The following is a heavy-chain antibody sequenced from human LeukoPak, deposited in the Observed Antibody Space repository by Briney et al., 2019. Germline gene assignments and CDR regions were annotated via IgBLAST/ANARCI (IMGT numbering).Heavy chain of an antibody. Sequence: PSETLSLTCTVSGGSISSYYWSWIRQPPGKGLEWIGYISYSGSTNYNPSLKSRVTISVDTSKNQFSLKLSSVTAADTALYYCAKYYCTTTTCSYFDYWGQGALVTVSS. CDR3: AKYYCTTTTCSYFDY. CDR2: ISYSGST. D-gene: IGHD2-2*01. V-gene: IGHV4-59*01. J-gene: IGHJ4*02. CDR1: GGSISSYY.